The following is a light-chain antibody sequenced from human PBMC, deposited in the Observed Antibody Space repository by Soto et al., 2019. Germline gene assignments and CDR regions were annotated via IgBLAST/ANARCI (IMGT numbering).Light chain of an antibody. CDR2: EVS. Sequence: QSALTQPPSASGSPGQSVTISCTGTSSDVGAYNYVSWYQQYPGKAPQLMIYEVSKRPSGVPDRFSGSKSGKTASLTVSGLQPEDEADYYCTSYAGNNIWVFGGGTKLTVL. V-gene: IGLV2-8*01. CDR3: TSYAGNNIWV. CDR1: SSDVGAYNY. J-gene: IGLJ3*02.